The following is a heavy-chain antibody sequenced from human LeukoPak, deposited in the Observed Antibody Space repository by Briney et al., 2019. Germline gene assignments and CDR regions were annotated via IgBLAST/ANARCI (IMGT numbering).Heavy chain of an antibody. CDR3: AKDRTYSGYDALDY. J-gene: IGHJ4*02. CDR1: GFTFDDYS. CDR2: ISWNSGGA. V-gene: IGHV3-9*01. D-gene: IGHD5-12*01. Sequence: GRSLRLSXAASGFTFDDYSMHWVRQAPGKGLEWVSGISWNSGGAGYADSVKGRFTISRDNAKNSLYLQMNSLRTEDTALYYCAKDRTYSGYDALDYWGQGTLVTVSS.